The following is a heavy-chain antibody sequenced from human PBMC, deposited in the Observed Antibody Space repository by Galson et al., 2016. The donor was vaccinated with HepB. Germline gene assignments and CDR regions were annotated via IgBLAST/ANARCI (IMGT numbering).Heavy chain of an antibody. V-gene: IGHV3-7*01. CDR3: VRDGNTGWHFDY. CDR1: GFSFSTYD. D-gene: IGHD6-19*01. CDR2: IRQDGNEI. J-gene: IGHJ4*01. Sequence: SLRLSCAVSGFSFSTYDMSWIRQAPGKGLEWVANIRQDGNEIYYVDSVRGRFTISRDNAKNSLSLQMNSLRVEETAVYYCVRDGNTGWHFDYWGHGTLVTVSS.